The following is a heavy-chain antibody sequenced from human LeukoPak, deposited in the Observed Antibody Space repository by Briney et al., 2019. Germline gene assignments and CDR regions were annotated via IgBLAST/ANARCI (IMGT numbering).Heavy chain of an antibody. CDR1: GYTFTGYY. CDR3: ARDFRAAMVSDWFDP. D-gene: IGHD5-18*01. CDR2: INPNSGGT. Sequence: ASVKVSCKASGYTFTGYYMHWVRQAPGQGLEWMGWINPNSGGTNYAQKFQDRVTMTRDTSISTAYMELSRLGSDDTAVYYCARDFRAAMVSDWFDPWGQGTLVTVSS. J-gene: IGHJ5*02. V-gene: IGHV1-2*02.